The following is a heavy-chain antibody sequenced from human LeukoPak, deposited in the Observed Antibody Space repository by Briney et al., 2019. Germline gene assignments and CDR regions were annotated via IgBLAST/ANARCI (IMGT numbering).Heavy chain of an antibody. CDR2: ISSSSSYI. V-gene: IGHV3-21*01. D-gene: IGHD2-15*01. J-gene: IGHJ4*02. CDR1: GFTFSSYS. CDR3: AIFPRGGGGFDY. Sequence: PGGSLRLSCAASGFTFSSYSMNWVRQAPGKGLEWVSSISSSSSYIYYADSVKGRFTISRDNAKNSLYLQMNSLRAEDTAVYYCAIFPRGGGGFDYWGQGTLVTVSS.